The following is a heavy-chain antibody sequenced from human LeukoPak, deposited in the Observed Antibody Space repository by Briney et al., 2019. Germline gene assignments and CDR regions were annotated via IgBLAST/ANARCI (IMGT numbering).Heavy chain of an antibody. CDR2: IGDSGEIE. Sequence: GGSLTLSCEASGLILRGHAMSWVRQAPGKGLEWVSGIGDSGEIERYADSVKGRFTISRDNFRNTVYLEMRSLRPEDTAVYYCAKVKGWYGEGYFDYWGQGTLVTVSS. CDR1: GLILRGHA. J-gene: IGHJ4*02. CDR3: AKVKGWYGEGYFDY. V-gene: IGHV3-23*01. D-gene: IGHD3-10*01.